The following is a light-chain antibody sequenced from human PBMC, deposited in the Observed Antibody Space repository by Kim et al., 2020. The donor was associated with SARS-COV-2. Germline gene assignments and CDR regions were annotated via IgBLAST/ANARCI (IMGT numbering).Light chain of an antibody. CDR2: DAS. CDR3: QQRSNWPLT. V-gene: IGKV3-11*01. J-gene: IGKJ4*01. Sequence: LSPGERATLSCRASQSVSRSFAWYQQKPGQAPRLLIYDASKRATGIPARFSGSGSGTDLTLTISSLEPEDFAVYYCQQRSNWPLTFGGGTKVDIK. CDR1: QSVSRS.